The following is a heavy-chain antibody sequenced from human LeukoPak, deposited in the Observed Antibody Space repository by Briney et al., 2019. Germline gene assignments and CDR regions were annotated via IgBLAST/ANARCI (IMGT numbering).Heavy chain of an antibody. V-gene: IGHV1-2*02. J-gene: IGHJ3*02. CDR1: GYTFTYYY. D-gene: IGHD6-13*01. CDR3: ARAGIAAAGTALVAFDI. Sequence: ASVKVSCKASGYTFTYYYIHWVRQAPGQGLGWRGWINPNIGNIKYEQKFQGRVTMTRDTSISTAYMELSRLRSDDTAVYYCARAGIAAAGTALVAFDIWGQGTMVTVSS. CDR2: INPNIGNI.